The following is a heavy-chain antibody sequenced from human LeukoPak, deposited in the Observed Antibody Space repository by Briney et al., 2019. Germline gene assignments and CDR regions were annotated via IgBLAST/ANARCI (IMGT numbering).Heavy chain of an antibody. D-gene: IGHD2-21*02. CDR2: IYPGDSDT. J-gene: IGHJ4*02. CDR1: GYRFSTYW. V-gene: IGHV5-51*01. Sequence: GESLKISCKGSGYRFSTYWIGWVRQMPGKGLEWMAIIYPGDSDTRYNPSFQGQVTISADKSINTAYLQWNSLKASDSAMYYCARQRAVTTIRPDGYYIDYWGQGTLVTVSS. CDR3: ARQRAVTTIRPDGYYIDY.